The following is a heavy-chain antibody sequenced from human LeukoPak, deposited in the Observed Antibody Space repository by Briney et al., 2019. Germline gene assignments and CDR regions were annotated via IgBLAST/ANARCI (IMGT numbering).Heavy chain of an antibody. Sequence: GGSLRLSRAASGITLGINCMHGVRDGPGKGLVWISRINSDGGGAIYADSVKGRFTVSRDNAKNTLYLQMNSLRAEDTAVYYCARDVPHNWFDTWGQGTLVTVSS. V-gene: IGHV3-74*01. CDR2: INSDGGGA. J-gene: IGHJ5*02. CDR1: GITLGINC. CDR3: ARDVPHNWFDT.